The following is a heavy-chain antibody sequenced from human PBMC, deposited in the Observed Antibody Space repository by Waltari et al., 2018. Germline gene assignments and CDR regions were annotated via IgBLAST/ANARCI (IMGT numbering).Heavy chain of an antibody. CDR3: ARAYNWNDFFDF. CDR2: ISGSGGGT. Sequence: EVQLLESGGGLVQPGGSLSLSFAASGLTFINYGLCWVRQAPGKGLEWVSGISGSGGGTYYADSVKGRFTISRDNSKNTLYLQMNSLRADDSAFYYCARAYNWNDFFDFWGLGTLVTVSS. D-gene: IGHD1-1*01. V-gene: IGHV3-23*01. J-gene: IGHJ4*02. CDR1: GLTFINYG.